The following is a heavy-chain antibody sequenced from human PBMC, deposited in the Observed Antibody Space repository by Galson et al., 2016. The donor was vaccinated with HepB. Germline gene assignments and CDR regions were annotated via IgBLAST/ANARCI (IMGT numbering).Heavy chain of an antibody. D-gene: IGHD6-19*01. V-gene: IGHV2-70*01. CDR3: AWSHTSGWFRYYYYGMDV. CDR2: IEWDDDK. CDR1: GFSLNTSGMC. J-gene: IGHJ6*02. Sequence: PALVKPTQTLTLTCTFSGFSLNTSGMCITWIRQPPGKALEWLAPIEWDDDKYYNTSLKTRLTISKDTSKNQVVLTMTNMGPGDTATYYCAWSHTSGWFRYYYYGMDVWGQGTTVTVSS.